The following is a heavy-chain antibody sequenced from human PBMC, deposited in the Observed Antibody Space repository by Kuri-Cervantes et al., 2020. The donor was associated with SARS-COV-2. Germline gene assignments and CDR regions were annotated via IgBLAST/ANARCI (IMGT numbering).Heavy chain of an antibody. D-gene: IGHD6-19*01. CDR3: AKGGLDSGWGY. CDR1: GFTFSSYA. J-gene: IGHJ4*02. CDR2: ISSSGSTI. V-gene: IGHV3-23*01. Sequence: GESLKISCAASGFTFSSYAMSWVRQAPGKGLEWVSYISSSGSTIYYADSVKGRFTISRDNSKNTLYLQMNSLRAEDTAVYYCAKGGLDSGWGYWGQGTLVTVSS.